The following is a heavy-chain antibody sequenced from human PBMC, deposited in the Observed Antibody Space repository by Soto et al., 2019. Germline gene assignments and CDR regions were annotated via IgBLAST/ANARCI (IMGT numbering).Heavy chain of an antibody. V-gene: IGHV3-23*01. CDR3: AKRDGSYRSFDY. J-gene: IGHJ4*02. D-gene: IGHD1-26*01. Sequence: EVQLLESGGGLVQPGGSLRLSCAASGFTFSSYAMSWVRQAPGKGLEWVSGISGSGGSTNYADSVKGRFTISRDNSKNTVYLQMNSLRAEDTAVYYCAKRDGSYRSFDYWGQGTLVTVSS. CDR1: GFTFSSYA. CDR2: ISGSGGST.